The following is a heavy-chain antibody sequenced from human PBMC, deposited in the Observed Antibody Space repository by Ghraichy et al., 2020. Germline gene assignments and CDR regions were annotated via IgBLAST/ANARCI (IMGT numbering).Heavy chain of an antibody. CDR2: IHTSGST. V-gene: IGHV4-61*02. J-gene: IGHJ4*02. D-gene: IGHD4-11*01. CDR1: GGSISSGSYY. CDR3: ARASADYSLNY. Sequence: SETLSLTCTVSGGSISSGSYYWNWIRQPAGKGLERIGRIHTSGSTNYNPSLKSRVTISVDTSKNQFSLKLNSGTAADTAVYFCARASADYSLNYWGQGTLVTVSS.